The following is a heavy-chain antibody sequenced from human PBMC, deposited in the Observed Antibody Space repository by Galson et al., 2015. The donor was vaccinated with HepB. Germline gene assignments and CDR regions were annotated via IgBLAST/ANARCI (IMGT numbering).Heavy chain of an antibody. CDR1: GFTFSNYW. J-gene: IGHJ3*02. D-gene: IGHD2-2*01. V-gene: IGHV3-74*03. CDR2: INGYGSTT. Sequence: SLRLSCAASGFTFSNYWMHWVRQAPGKGLVWVSRINGYGSTTTYADSVKGRFTISRDNAKNTLYLQMSSLRAEDTAVYYCAGDCSSTSCYGHDAFDIWGQGTMVTVSS. CDR3: AGDCSSTSCYGHDAFDI.